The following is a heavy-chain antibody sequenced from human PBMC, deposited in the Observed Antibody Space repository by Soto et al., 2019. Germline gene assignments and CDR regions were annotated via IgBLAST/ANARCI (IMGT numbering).Heavy chain of an antibody. CDR1: GGSTTSSNW. J-gene: IGHJ5*02. V-gene: IGHV4-4*02. CDR2: IYYSGST. D-gene: IGHD4-17*01. Sequence: SETLSLTCAVSGGSTTSSNWWSWVRQPPGKGLEWIGYIYYSGSTNYNPSLKSRVTISVDTSKNQFSLKLSSVTAADTAVYYCARAVVEYGESDGNWFDPWGQGTLVTVSS. CDR3: ARAVVEYGESDGNWFDP.